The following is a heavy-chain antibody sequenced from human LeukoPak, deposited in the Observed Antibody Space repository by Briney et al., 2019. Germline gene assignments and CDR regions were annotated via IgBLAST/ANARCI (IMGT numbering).Heavy chain of an antibody. CDR1: GFTFSTYW. D-gene: IGHD3-22*01. CDR3: ARYFNSNGYSSLRGDY. J-gene: IGHJ4*02. CDR2: IMQDGSQK. V-gene: IGHV3-7*01. Sequence: GGSLRLSCVASGFTFSTYWMTWVRQAPGTGLEWVASIMQDGSQKYYVDSAKGRFTISRDNAKNSLYLQMDSLRVEDTAVYYCARYFNSNGYSSLRGDYWGQRTLVTVSS.